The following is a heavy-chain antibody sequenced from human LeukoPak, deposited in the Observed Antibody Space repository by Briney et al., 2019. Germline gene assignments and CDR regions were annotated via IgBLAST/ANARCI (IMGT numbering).Heavy chain of an antibody. V-gene: IGHV1-46*01. Sequence: ASVKVSCKASGYTFTSYNMHWVRQAPGQGLEWMGIINPSDGTTNYAQTFQGRVTMTRDTSTSTVYMELSSLRSEDTALYYCAKKSLVGSSGAFDIWGQGTMVTVSS. CDR3: AKKSLVGSSGAFDI. CDR1: GYTFTSYN. D-gene: IGHD6-19*01. J-gene: IGHJ3*02. CDR2: INPSDGTT.